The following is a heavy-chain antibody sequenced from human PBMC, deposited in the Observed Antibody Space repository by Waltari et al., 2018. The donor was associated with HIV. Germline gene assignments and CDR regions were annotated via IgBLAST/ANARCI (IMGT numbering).Heavy chain of an antibody. CDR2: ISTTGTSI. CDR1: GFPFSSFS. V-gene: IGHV3-48*01. Sequence: EVQLVESGGGLVQSGGSLRLSCAASGFPFSSFSMNWVRQAPGKGLEWVSSISTTGTSIDYADSVKGRFTISRDNGRDSLYLQMNSLRAEDTAVYYCVKGGYSWNAHEYWGQGTLVTVSS. D-gene: IGHD1-20*01. J-gene: IGHJ4*02. CDR3: VKGGYSWNAHEY.